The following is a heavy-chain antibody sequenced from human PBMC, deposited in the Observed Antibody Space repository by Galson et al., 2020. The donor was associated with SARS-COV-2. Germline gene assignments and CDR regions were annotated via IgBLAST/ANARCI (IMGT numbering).Heavy chain of an antibody. CDR2: FDPEDGET. J-gene: IGHJ5*02. V-gene: IGHV1-24*01. CDR3: ASGPPIGRVAGGWFDP. CDR1: GYTLTELS. D-gene: IGHD2-8*02. Sequence: ASVKVSCKVSGYTLTELSMHWVRQAPGTGLEWMGGFDPEDGETIYAQKFQGRVTMTEDTSTDTAYMELSSLRSEDTAVYYCASGPPIGRVAGGWFDPWGQGTLVTVSS.